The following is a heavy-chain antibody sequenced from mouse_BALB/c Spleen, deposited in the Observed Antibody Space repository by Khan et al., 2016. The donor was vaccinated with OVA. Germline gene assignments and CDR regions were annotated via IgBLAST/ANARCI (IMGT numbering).Heavy chain of an antibody. V-gene: IGHV3-2*02. CDR1: GYSITSDYA. J-gene: IGHJ2*02. Sequence: VQLKESGPGLVKPSQSLSLTCTVTGYSITSDYAWNWIRQFPGNKLEWMGFISYSGNTKYNPSLKSRFSFTRDTSKNQFFLQLNSVTTEDTAAYYCARVYGGDFDYWGQGTSLTVSS. D-gene: IGHD1-1*01. CDR3: ARVYGGDFDY. CDR2: ISYSGNT.